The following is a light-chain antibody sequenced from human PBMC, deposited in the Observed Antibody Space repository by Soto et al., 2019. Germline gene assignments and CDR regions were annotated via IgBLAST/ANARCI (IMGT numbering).Light chain of an antibody. J-gene: IGKJ2*01. V-gene: IGKV2-30*01. Sequence: DVVMTPSPLSLPVTLGQPASISCKSSQSLVYGDGNTYLNWFQQRPGHSPRRLIYKVSNRDSGVRGRFSGSGSRTDFTLTISRVEAEDVGVYYFMQGTHWPPGPFTFGQGTKLEIK. CDR1: QSLVYGDGNTY. CDR3: MQGTHWPPGPFT. CDR2: KVS.